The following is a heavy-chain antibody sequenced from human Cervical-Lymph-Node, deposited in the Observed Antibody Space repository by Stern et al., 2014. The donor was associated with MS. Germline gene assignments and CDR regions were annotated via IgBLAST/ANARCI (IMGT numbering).Heavy chain of an antibody. V-gene: IGHV5-51*01. Sequence: VQLVQSGAEVKKPGESLKISCKGSGYSFTNYWIGWVRQMPGKGLEWMGIIYPSDSDTRYSPSFQGQVTISADKSINIAYLQWSSLKASDTAMYYCTRGRRCSGTNCYVDYWGQGTLVTVSS. CDR1: GYSFTNYW. D-gene: IGHD2-2*01. J-gene: IGHJ4*02. CDR2: IYPSDSDT. CDR3: TRGRRCSGTNCYVDY.